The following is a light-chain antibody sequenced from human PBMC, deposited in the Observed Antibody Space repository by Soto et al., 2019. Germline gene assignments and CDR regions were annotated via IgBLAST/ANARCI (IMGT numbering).Light chain of an antibody. CDR2: DVS. J-gene: IGLJ1*01. CDR3: CSYAGTYTFV. V-gene: IGLV2-11*01. Sequence: QSVLTQPRSVSGSPGQSVTISCTGTNSDIGGYDYVSWYQQLPGKAPKLMIYDVSKRPSEVPDRFSGSRSGNTASLTISGLQAEDEADYYCCSYAGTYTFVFATGTKLTVL. CDR1: NSDIGGYDY.